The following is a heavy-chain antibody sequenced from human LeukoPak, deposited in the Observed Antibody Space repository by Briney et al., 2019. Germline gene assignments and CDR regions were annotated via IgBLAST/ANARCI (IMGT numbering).Heavy chain of an antibody. Sequence: PSETLSLTCTVSGGSISSSSYYWGWIRQPPGKGLEWIGRIYYSGSTYYNPSLKSRVTISVDTSKNQFSLKLSSVTAADTAVYYCARHGEGGGTYYFDYWGQGTLVTVSS. CDR1: GGSISSSSYY. J-gene: IGHJ4*02. CDR3: ARHGEGGGTYYFDY. D-gene: IGHD2-15*01. V-gene: IGHV4-39*01. CDR2: IYYSGST.